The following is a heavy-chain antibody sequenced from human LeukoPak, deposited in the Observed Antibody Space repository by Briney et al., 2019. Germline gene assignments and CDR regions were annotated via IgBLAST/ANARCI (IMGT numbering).Heavy chain of an antibody. CDR1: GFTFSSYW. V-gene: IGHV3-74*01. CDR3: ARVYLERLTAGYFDH. CDR2: INGDGRNI. Sequence: GGSLRLSCVASGFTFSSYWMHWVRQDPRKGLVWVSRINGDGRNINYADSVKGRFTISRDNSKSTLYLQMNSLRDDDSAAYFCARVYLERLTAGYFDHWGQGTQVTVSP. D-gene: IGHD2-8*01. J-gene: IGHJ4*02.